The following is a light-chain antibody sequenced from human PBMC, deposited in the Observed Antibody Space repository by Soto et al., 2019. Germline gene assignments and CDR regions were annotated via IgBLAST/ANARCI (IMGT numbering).Light chain of an antibody. J-gene: IGKJ4*01. CDR3: QQYDVWPALT. CDR1: QSVGSK. CDR2: GAS. V-gene: IGKV3-15*01. Sequence: EKVMTQSPVTLSVSPGERATLSCRASQSVGSKLAWYQQKPGQAPRLLIYGASNRATGIPVRFSGSGSGTEFTLTISSLQSEDFAVYYCQQYDVWPALTFGGGTKVEIK.